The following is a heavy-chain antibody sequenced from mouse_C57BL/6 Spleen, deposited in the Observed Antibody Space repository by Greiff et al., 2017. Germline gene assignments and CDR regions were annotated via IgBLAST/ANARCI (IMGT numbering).Heavy chain of an antibody. CDR2: ISSGGSYT. CDR3: ARRGTTVVARYFDY. J-gene: IGHJ2*01. CDR1: GFTFSSYG. D-gene: IGHD1-1*01. V-gene: IGHV5-6*02. Sequence: EVKLVESGGDLVKPGGSLKLSCAASGFTFSSYGMSWVRQTPDKRLEWVATISSGGSYTYYPDSVKGRFTISRDNAKNTLYLQMSSLKSEDTAMYYCARRGTTVVARYFDYWGQGTTLTVSS.